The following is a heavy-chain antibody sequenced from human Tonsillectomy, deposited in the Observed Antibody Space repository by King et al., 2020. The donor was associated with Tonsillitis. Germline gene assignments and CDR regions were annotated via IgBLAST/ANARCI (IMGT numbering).Heavy chain of an antibody. CDR1: GYTFTGYY. CDR3: ARDSSYYYGSGSYS. D-gene: IGHD3-10*01. Sequence: VQLVESGAEVKKPGASVKVSCKASGYTFTGYYMHWVRQAPGQGLEWMGWINPNSGGTNYVQKFQGRVTMTRDTSISTAYMELSRLRSDDTAVYYCARDSSYYYGSGSYSWGQGTLVTVSS. V-gene: IGHV1-2*02. J-gene: IGHJ4*02. CDR2: INPNSGGT.